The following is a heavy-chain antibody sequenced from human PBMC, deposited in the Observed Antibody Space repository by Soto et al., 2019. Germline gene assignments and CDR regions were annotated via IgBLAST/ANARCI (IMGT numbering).Heavy chain of an antibody. J-gene: IGHJ4*02. CDR2: IKSKTDGGTT. V-gene: IGHV3-15*07. CDR1: GFSFTNAW. D-gene: IGHD3-10*01. CDR3: VKGVGELLLELFDS. Sequence: GGSLRLSCAASGFSFTNAWMNWIRQAPGKGLEWVGRIKSKTDGGTTDYAAPVKGRFTISRDDSKKTLYLQMSSLRAEDSAVYYCVKGVGELLLELFDSWGQGT.